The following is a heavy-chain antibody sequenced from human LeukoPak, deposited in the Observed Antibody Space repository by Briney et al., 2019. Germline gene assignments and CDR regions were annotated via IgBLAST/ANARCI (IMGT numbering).Heavy chain of an antibody. CDR3: AREKKLLRLDY. D-gene: IGHD3-3*01. CDR1: GFTFSSYA. J-gene: IGHJ4*02. CDR2: ISYDGSNK. V-gene: IGHV3-30-3*01. Sequence: GRSLRLSCAASGFTFSSYAMHWVRQAPGKGLEWVAVISYDGSNKYYADSVKGRFTISRDNSKNTLYLQMNSLRAEDTAVYYCAREKKLLRLDYWGQGTLVTVSS.